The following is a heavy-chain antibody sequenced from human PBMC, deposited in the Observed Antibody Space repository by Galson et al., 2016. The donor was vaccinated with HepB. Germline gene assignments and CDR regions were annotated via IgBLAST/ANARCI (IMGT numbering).Heavy chain of an antibody. CDR3: ARVGLGSRRWGWFDP. CDR2: INPNIGGT. V-gene: IGHV1-2*02. J-gene: IGHJ5*02. CDR1: EYTFTAYY. D-gene: IGHD1-26*01. Sequence: SVKVSCKASEYTFTAYYIHWVRQAPGQGLEWMGWINPNIGGTNYAQRFQGRVTMTTDTSINTAYMELNRLRSDDTAVYYCARVGLGSRRWGWFDPWGQGTLVIVSS.